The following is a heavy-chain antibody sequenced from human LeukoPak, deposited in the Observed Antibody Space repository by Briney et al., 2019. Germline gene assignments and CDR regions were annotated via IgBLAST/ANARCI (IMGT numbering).Heavy chain of an antibody. J-gene: IGHJ2*01. CDR3: TRRAARWQFDL. D-gene: IGHD5-24*01. CDR2: INWKTGNG. CDR1: GFNFDDYA. Sequence: GRSLRLSCAVSGFNFDDYAMHWVRQAPGRGLEWVSGINWKTGNGIYADSVKDRFTISRDNAKNSLYLQMSSLRAEDTALYYCTRRAARWQFDLWGRGTLLTVSS. V-gene: IGHV3-9*01.